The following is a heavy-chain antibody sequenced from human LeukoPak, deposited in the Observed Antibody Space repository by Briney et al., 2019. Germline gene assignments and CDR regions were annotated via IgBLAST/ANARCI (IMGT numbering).Heavy chain of an antibody. CDR2: FDPEDGET. CDR1: GYTLTELF. CDR3: ASSSSGYSGYDYAFDY. D-gene: IGHD5-12*01. J-gene: IGHJ4*02. V-gene: IGHV1-24*01. Sequence: ASVKVSCKVSGYTLTELFMHWVRQAPGKGLEWMGGFDPEDGETIYAQKFKGRVTMTEDTATDTAYMELSSLRSDDTAVYYCASSSSGYSGYDYAFDYWGQGTLVTVSS.